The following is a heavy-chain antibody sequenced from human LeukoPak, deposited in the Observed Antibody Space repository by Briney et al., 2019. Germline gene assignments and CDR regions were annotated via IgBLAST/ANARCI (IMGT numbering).Heavy chain of an antibody. CDR3: TTDLGCSGGSCYSF. V-gene: IGHV3-30-3*01. CDR2: ISNDGSKK. Sequence: GGSLRLSCAASGYTFSRYTMHWVRQAPGKGLEWVAIISNDGSKKYYADSVKGRLTVSRDNSKNTLYLQMNSLKTEDTAVYYCTTDLGCSGGSCYSFWGQGTLVTVSS. CDR1: GYTFSRYT. J-gene: IGHJ4*02. D-gene: IGHD2-15*01.